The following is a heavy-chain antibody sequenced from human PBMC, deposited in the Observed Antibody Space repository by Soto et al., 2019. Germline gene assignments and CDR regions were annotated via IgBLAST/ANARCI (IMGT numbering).Heavy chain of an antibody. CDR1: GYTFTGYY. CDR3: ARGLYYYYMDV. V-gene: IGHV1-8*01. J-gene: IGHJ6*03. Sequence: GASVKVACKASGYTFTGYYINWVRQATGQGLEWMGWMNPNSGNTGYAQKFQGRVTMTRNTSISTAYMELSSLRSEDTAVYYCARGLYYYYMDVWGKGTTVTVSS. CDR2: MNPNSGNT.